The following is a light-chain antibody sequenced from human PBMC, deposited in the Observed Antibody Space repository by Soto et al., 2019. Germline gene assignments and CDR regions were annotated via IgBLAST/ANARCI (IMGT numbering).Light chain of an antibody. V-gene: IGKV1-5*01. J-gene: IGKJ4*01. CDR2: DAS. Sequence: DIQMTQSPSTLSASVGDRVTITCRASQSISFWLAWYQQKPGNAPNLLIYDASTLGGWVPSRFSGSGSGTEFTLTISILQPDDFASYYFQQYNICPPTFVSGTMVQIK. CDR3: QQYNICPPT. CDR1: QSISFW.